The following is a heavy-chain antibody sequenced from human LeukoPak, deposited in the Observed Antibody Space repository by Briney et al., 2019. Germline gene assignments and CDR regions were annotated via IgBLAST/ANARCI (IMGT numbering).Heavy chain of an antibody. CDR3: ARMYGYTYGPDY. V-gene: IGHV4-59*01. Sequence: SETLSLTCTVSGGSISSYYWNWIRQPPGKGLEWIGHVYYSGSTNYSPSPKSRVTISVDTSKNQFSLNLTSVTAADTAVYYCARMYGYTYGPDYWGQGTLVTVSS. CDR1: GGSISSYY. CDR2: VYYSGST. D-gene: IGHD5-12*01. J-gene: IGHJ4*02.